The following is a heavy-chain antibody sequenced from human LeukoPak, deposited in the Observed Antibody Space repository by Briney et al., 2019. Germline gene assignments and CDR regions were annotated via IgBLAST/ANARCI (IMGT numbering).Heavy chain of an antibody. CDR1: GFTVSSNY. CDR2: IYSGGST. V-gene: IGHV3-66*01. CDR3: ARDSRWFGELYPY. Sequence: PGGSLRLSCAASGFTVSSNYMSWVRQAPGKGLEWVSVIYSGGSTYYADSVKGRFTISRDNSKNTLYLQMNSLRAEDTAVYYCARDSRWFGELYPYWGQGTLVTVSS. D-gene: IGHD3-10*01. J-gene: IGHJ4*02.